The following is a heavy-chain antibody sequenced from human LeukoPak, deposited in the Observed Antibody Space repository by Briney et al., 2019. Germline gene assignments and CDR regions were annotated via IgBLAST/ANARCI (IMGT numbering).Heavy chain of an antibody. J-gene: IGHJ4*02. CDR1: GFTFSTYT. CDR3: ARPLRSSGYHCFDY. CDR2: ISATSSYI. Sequence: PGGSLRLSCAASGFTFSTYTMNWVRQAPGKGLEWVSSISATSSYIYYADSAKGRFTISRDNAKNSLYLQMNSLRAEDTAVYYCARPLRSSGYHCFDYWGQGTLVTVSS. V-gene: IGHV3-21*01. D-gene: IGHD3-22*01.